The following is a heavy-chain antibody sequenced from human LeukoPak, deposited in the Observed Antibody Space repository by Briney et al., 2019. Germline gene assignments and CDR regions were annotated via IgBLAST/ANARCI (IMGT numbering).Heavy chain of an antibody. CDR2: IYTSGST. D-gene: IGHD6-6*01. CDR1: GGSISSGSYY. V-gene: IGHV4-61*02. CDR3: ARDVAARNYYYYYMDV. Sequence: PSETLSLTCTVSGGSISSGSYYWSWIRQPAGKGLEWIGRIYTSGSTNYNPSLKSRVTISVDTSKNQFSLKLSSVTAADTAVYYCARDVAARNYYYYYMDVWGKGTTVTVSS. J-gene: IGHJ6*03.